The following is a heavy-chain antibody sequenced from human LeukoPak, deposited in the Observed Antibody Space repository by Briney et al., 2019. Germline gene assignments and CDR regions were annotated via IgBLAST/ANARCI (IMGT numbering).Heavy chain of an antibody. CDR3: AKDVFYYGSSGYYDY. D-gene: IGHD3-22*01. CDR1: GFTFSSYA. V-gene: IGHV3-23*01. J-gene: IGHJ4*02. Sequence: PGRSLRLSCAASGFTFSSYAMSWVRQPPGKGMEWLSAISGSGGSTYYADSVKGRFTISRDNSKNTLYLQMNSLRAEDTAVYYCAKDVFYYGSSGYYDYWGQGTLVTVSS. CDR2: ISGSGGST.